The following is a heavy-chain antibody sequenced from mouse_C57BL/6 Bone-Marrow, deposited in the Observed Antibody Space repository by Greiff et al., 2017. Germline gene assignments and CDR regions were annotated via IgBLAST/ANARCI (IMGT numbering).Heavy chain of an antibody. D-gene: IGHD1-1*01. J-gene: IGHJ1*03. CDR3: ARTYYGSSPSFDV. Sequence: EVKVVESGGGLVKPGGSLKLSCAASGFTFSSYAMSWVRQTPEKRLEWVATISDGGSYTYYPDNVKGRFTISRDNAKNNLYLQMSHLKSEDTAMYYCARTYYGSSPSFDVWGTGTTVTVSS. V-gene: IGHV5-4*03. CDR1: GFTFSSYA. CDR2: ISDGGSYT.